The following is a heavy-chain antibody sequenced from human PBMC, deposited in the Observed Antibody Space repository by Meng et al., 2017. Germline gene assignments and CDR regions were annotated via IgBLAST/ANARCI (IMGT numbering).Heavy chain of an antibody. CDR1: AHTLSSDG. V-gene: IGHV1-18*01. Sequence: QGQLVQFGAEGKKLGASVQVSCNASAHTLSSDGFAWVRQAPGQGLEWMGWINAYNGYTDYAQRFLGRVTLTTDTSTNTGYMELRSLTSDDTAVYYCATRGNPYLDCWGQGTLVTVSS. J-gene: IGHJ4*02. CDR2: INAYNGYT. CDR3: ATRGNPYLDC.